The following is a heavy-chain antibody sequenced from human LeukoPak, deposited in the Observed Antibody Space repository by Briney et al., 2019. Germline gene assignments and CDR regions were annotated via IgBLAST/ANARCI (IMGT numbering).Heavy chain of an antibody. Sequence: GGSLRLSCAASGFTFSNYWMHWVRQAPGKGLVWVSRINSDGINTSYADSVKGRFTISRDNAKNSLYLQMNSLRAEDTAVYYCARDAAYYGSGSYRYYMDVWGKGTTVTISS. CDR2: INSDGINT. D-gene: IGHD3-10*01. CDR3: ARDAAYYGSGSYRYYMDV. CDR1: GFTFSNYW. J-gene: IGHJ6*03. V-gene: IGHV3-74*01.